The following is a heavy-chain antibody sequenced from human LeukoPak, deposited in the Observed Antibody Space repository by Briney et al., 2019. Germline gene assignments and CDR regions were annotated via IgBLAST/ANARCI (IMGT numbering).Heavy chain of an antibody. CDR2: IYHSGST. Sequence: SGTLSLTCAVSGGSISSSNWWSWVRQPPGKGLEWIGEIYHSGSTNYNPSLKSRVTISVDKSKNQFSLKLSSVTAADTAVYYCASWNPPIMAAAGYDYWGQGTLVTVSS. D-gene: IGHD6-13*01. CDR3: ASWNPPIMAAAGYDY. V-gene: IGHV4-4*02. J-gene: IGHJ4*02. CDR1: GGSISSSNW.